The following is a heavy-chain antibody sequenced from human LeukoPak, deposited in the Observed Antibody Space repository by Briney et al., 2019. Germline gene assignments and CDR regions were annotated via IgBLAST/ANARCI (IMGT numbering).Heavy chain of an antibody. CDR1: GFTFGDYA. Sequence: GGPLRLSYTASGFTFGDYAMSWVRQAPGKGLEWVGFIRSKAYGGTTEYAASVKGRFTISRDDSKSIAYLQMNSLKTEDTAVYYCTRDRTDYYFDYWGQGTLVTVSS. J-gene: IGHJ4*02. V-gene: IGHV3-49*04. CDR3: TRDRTDYYFDY. CDR2: IRSKAYGGTT.